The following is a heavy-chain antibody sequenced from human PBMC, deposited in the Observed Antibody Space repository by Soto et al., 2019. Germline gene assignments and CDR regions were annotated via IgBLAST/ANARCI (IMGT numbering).Heavy chain of an antibody. Sequence: GGSLRLSCAASGFTFSRYAMSWVRQAPGKGLEWVSAISGSGGSTYYADSVKGRFTISRDNSKNTLYLQMNSLRAEDTAVYYCAKDQDPVTTAFDYWGQGTLVTVSS. CDR3: AKDQDPVTTAFDY. CDR2: ISGSGGST. V-gene: IGHV3-23*01. D-gene: IGHD4-17*01. CDR1: GFTFSRYA. J-gene: IGHJ4*02.